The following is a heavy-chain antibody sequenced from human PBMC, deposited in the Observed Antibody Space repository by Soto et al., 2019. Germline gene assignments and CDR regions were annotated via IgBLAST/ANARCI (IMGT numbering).Heavy chain of an antibody. CDR3: AHRKGFGELAVGWFDP. J-gene: IGHJ5*02. D-gene: IGHD3-10*01. Sequence: SGPTLVNPTQTLTLTCTFSGFSLSTSGVGVGWIRQPPGKALEWLALIYWDDDKRYSPSLKSRLTITKDTSKNQVVLTMTNMDPVDTATYYCAHRKGFGELAVGWFDPWGQGTLVTVSS. CDR2: IYWDDDK. CDR1: GFSLSTSGVG. V-gene: IGHV2-5*02.